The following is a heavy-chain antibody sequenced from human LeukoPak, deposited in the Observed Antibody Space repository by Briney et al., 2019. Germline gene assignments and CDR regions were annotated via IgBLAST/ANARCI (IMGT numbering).Heavy chain of an antibody. Sequence: GGPLRLSCAASGFTFSSCWMSWVRQAPGKGLEWVAHIKKDGSEKYYVDSVKGRFTISRDNAKTSLYLQMNSLRAEDTAVYYCARDLSGVTGYTYGRGIDYWGQGTLVTVSS. CDR3: ARDLSGVTGYTYGRGIDY. CDR1: GFTFSSCW. J-gene: IGHJ4*02. CDR2: IKKDGSEK. V-gene: IGHV3-7*01. D-gene: IGHD5-18*01.